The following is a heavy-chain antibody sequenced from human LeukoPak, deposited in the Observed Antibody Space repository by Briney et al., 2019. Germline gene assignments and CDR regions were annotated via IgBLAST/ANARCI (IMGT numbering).Heavy chain of an antibody. Sequence: PSETLALTCTVSGGSISSYYWSWIRQPPGKALEWIGYMQTSWSTNFNPSLKSRVTISVDTSKNQFSLKVSSVTDADTAVYYCARRDTAAPFDPWGQGTLVTVSS. J-gene: IGHJ5*02. V-gene: IGHV4-4*09. CDR2: MQTSWST. CDR3: ARRDTAAPFDP. D-gene: IGHD5-18*01. CDR1: GGSISSYY.